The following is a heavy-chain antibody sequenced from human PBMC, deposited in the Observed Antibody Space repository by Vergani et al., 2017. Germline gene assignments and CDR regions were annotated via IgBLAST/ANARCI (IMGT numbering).Heavy chain of an antibody. Sequence: QLQLQETGPGLVKPSETLSLTCTVPGGSISSSSYYWGWIRQPPGKGLEWIGSIYYSGSTYYNPSLKSRVTISVDTSKNQFSLKLSSVTAADTAVYYCARHRGAVPSDYFDYWGQGTLVTVSS. CDR2: IYYSGST. CDR3: ARHRGAVPSDYFDY. J-gene: IGHJ4*02. CDR1: GGSISSSSYY. D-gene: IGHD3-10*01. V-gene: IGHV4-39*01.